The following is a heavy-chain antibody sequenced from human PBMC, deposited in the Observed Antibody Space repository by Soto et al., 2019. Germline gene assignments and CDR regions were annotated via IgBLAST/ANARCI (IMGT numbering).Heavy chain of an antibody. J-gene: IGHJ6*02. CDR2: IDPSDSCT. CDR3: ARHSTGPYGMDV. Sequence: GESLKISCKGSGYSFTSYWISWVRQMPGKGLERMGRIDPSDSCTNYSPSFQGHVTISADKSISTAYLQWSSLKASDTAMYYCARHSTGPYGMDVWGQGTTVTVSS. V-gene: IGHV5-10-1*01. CDR1: GYSFTSYW.